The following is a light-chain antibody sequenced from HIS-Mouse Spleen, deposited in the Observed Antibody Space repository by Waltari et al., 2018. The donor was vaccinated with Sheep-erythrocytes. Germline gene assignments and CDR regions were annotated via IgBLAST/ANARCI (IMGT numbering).Light chain of an antibody. Sequence: QSALTQPRSVSGSPGQSVTIPCTGTSSDVGGYNYVSWYQQHPGKAPEPLIYDVRKGPAGVPDRFSGSKSGNTASLTISGLQAEDEADYYCSSYTSSNWVFGGGTKLTVL. J-gene: IGLJ3*02. CDR2: DVR. CDR3: SSYTSSNWV. V-gene: IGLV2-11*01. CDR1: SSDVGGYNY.